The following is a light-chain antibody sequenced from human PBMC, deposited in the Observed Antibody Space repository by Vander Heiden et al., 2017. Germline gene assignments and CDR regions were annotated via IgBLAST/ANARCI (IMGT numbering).Light chain of an antibody. V-gene: IGLV2-11*01. J-gene: IGLJ1*01. Sequence: QSALPQPRSVSGSPGQSVTISCTGTSSDVGGYNYVSWYQQHPGKAPILMIYDVSKRPSGVPDRFSGSKSGTTASLTISGLQAEDEADYYCSSYAGSYSDVFGTGTKVTVL. CDR2: DVS. CDR1: SSDVGGYNY. CDR3: SSYAGSYSDV.